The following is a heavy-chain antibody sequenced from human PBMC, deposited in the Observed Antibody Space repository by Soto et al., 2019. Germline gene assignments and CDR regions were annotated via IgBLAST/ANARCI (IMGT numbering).Heavy chain of an antibody. D-gene: IGHD6-13*01. CDR3: ARERLTCYSSSWPNWFDP. CDR1: GFTFSDYY. V-gene: IGHV3-11*06. CDR2: ISGSGLST. Sequence: PGGSLRLSCAASGFTFSDYYMSWIRQAPGKGLEWVSYISGSGLSTNYADSVKGRFTISRDNAKNSLFLQMNSLRAEDTAVYYCARERLTCYSSSWPNWFDPWGQGTMVTVSS. J-gene: IGHJ5*02.